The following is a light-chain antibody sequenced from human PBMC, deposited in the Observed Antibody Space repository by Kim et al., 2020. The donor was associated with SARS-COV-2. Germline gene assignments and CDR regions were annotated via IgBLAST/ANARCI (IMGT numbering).Light chain of an antibody. CDR1: GSDIGTYDY. J-gene: IGLJ2*01. CDR3: SSFANTTTL. Sequence: PGQSVTVSCSGVGSDIGTYDYVSWYQQYPGQAPKLLVYDVNRRPSGVSNRFSGSRSGNTASLTISEVQAEDEAVYYCSSFANTTTLFGGGTKVTVL. V-gene: IGLV2-14*03. CDR2: DVN.